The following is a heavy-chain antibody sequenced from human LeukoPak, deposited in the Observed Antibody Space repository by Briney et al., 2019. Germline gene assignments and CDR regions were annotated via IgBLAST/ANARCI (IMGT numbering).Heavy chain of an antibody. J-gene: IGHJ1*01. CDR2: IYNTGTT. Sequence: SETLSLTCTVSGGSISSSSFFWGWLRQTPGKGLEWIGNIYNTGTTSYNPSLKNRVTISVDTSKIHFSLSLRSVTAADTAVYFCARSRIAAPGTEYFHHWGRGTLVSVSS. V-gene: IGHV4-39*02. CDR3: ARSRIAAPGTEYFHH. D-gene: IGHD6-13*01. CDR1: GGSISSSSFF.